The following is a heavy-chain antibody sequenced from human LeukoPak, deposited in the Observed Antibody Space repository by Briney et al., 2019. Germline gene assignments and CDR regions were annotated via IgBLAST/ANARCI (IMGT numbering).Heavy chain of an antibody. CDR2: INHSGST. D-gene: IGHD3-16*02. CDR3: ARVRFQYDYVWGSYRYGWFDP. J-gene: IGHJ5*02. CDR1: GGSISSSSYY. V-gene: IGHV4-39*07. Sequence: SETLSLTCTVSGGSISSSSYYWGWIRQPPGKGLEWIGEINHSGSTNYNPSLKSRVTISVDTSKNQFSLKLSSVTAADTAVYYCARVRFQYDYVWGSYRYGWFDPWGQGTLVTVSS.